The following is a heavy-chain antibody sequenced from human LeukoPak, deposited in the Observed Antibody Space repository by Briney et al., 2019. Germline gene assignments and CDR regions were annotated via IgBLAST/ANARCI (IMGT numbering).Heavy chain of an antibody. Sequence: SEPLSLTCTVSGGSISSSSYYWGWIRQPPEKGLEWIGSIYYSGSTYYNPSLKSRVTISVDTSKNEFSLKLSSATAADTAVYYCGRIVGVSRPKVKSFDYWGQGTLVTVSS. CDR2: IYYSGST. CDR3: GRIVGVSRPKVKSFDY. V-gene: IGHV4-39*01. J-gene: IGHJ4*02. D-gene: IGHD1-26*01. CDR1: GGSISSSSYY.